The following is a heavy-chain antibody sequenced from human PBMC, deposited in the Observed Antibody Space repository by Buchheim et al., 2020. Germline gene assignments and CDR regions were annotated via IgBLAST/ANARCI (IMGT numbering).Heavy chain of an antibody. CDR3: ARGAFGEGLDA. V-gene: IGHV3-74*01. Sequence: EVQLVESGGGLVQPGGSLRLSCAASGFSFSSYWMNWVRQAPGKGLVWISRVKRDGSETFYADNVKGRFTISRDNDKNTLYLQMNSLRAEDTAVYYCARGAFGEGLDAWGQGTT. D-gene: IGHD3-10*01. CDR1: GFSFSSYW. CDR2: VKRDGSET. J-gene: IGHJ6*02.